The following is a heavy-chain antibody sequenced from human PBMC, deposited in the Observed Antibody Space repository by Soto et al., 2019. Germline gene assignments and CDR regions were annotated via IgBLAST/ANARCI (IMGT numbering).Heavy chain of an antibody. CDR3: ATGAFLEWLSYYYGMDV. CDR1: GGTFSSYA. D-gene: IGHD3-3*01. J-gene: IGHJ6*02. Sequence: QVQLVQSGAEVKKPGSSVKVSCKASGGTFSSYAISWVRQAPGQGLEWMGGIIPICGTANYAQKFQGRVTITADESTSAAYMELSSLRSEDTAVYYCATGAFLEWLSYYYGMDVWGQGTTVTVSS. CDR2: IIPICGTA. V-gene: IGHV1-69*01.